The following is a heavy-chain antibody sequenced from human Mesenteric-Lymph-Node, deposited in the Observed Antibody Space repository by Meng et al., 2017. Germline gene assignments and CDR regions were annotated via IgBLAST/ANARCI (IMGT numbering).Heavy chain of an antibody. V-gene: IGHV4-59*01. D-gene: IGHD3-16*01. J-gene: IGHJ4*02. CDR2: IYYTGST. CDR1: GGSISSYY. CDR3: ARVGRGILEG. Sequence: QVQLQESGPGLVKPSETLSLTCTVSGGSISSYYWSWIRQPPGKGLEWIGYIYYTGSTNYNPSLKSRLTISVDTSKNQFSLKLSSVTAADTAVYYCARVGRGILEGWGQGTLVTVSS.